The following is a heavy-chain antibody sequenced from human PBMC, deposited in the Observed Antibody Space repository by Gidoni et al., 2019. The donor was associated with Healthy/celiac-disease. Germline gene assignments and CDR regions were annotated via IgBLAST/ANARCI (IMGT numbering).Heavy chain of an antibody. CDR2: IYYSGST. D-gene: IGHD6-19*01. V-gene: IGHV4-39*01. Sequence: QLQLQESGPGLVKPSDTLSLTCPVSGGSISRSRYYWGWIRQPPGKGLEWIGSIYYSGSTYYNPSLKSRVTISVDTSKNQFSLKLSSVTAADTAVYYCAIIAVAGTFYYYGMDVWGQGTTVTVSS. CDR3: AIIAVAGTFYYYGMDV. CDR1: GGSISRSRYY. J-gene: IGHJ6*02.